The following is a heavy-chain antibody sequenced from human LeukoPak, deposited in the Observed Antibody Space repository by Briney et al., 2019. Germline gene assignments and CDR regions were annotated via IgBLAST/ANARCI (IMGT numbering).Heavy chain of an antibody. CDR3: ARGPPSRIAARPGSRFDP. CDR2: INPSSGGT. Sequence: ASVKVSCKASGYTFTGYYIHWLRQAPGQGLEWVGWINPSSGGTHYSQKFQGRVTMTTDTSISIVFMELSRLRSDDTAVYSCARGPPSRIAARPGSRFDPWGQGTLVTVSS. V-gene: IGHV1-2*02. J-gene: IGHJ5*02. D-gene: IGHD6-6*01. CDR1: GYTFTGYY.